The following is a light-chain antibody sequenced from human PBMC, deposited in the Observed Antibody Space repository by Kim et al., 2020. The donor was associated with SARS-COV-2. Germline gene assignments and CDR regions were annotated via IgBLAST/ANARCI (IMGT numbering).Light chain of an antibody. CDR3: KNYNGAPLT. CDR2: AAS. J-gene: IGKJ4*01. V-gene: IGKV1-27*01. Sequence: DIQMTQSPSSLSASVGDRVTITCRASQGISNYLAWYQQKPGKVPKFLIYAASTLLSGVPTRFSGSGYGTDFSLTISSLQPEDVATYYCKNYNGAPLTFGGGTKVDIK. CDR1: QGISNY.